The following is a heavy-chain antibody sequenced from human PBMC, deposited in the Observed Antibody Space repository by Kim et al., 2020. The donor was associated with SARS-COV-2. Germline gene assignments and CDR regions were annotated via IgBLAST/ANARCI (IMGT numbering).Heavy chain of an antibody. D-gene: IGHD3-10*01. V-gene: IGHV3-30*04. J-gene: IGHJ4*02. CDR1: GFASRAPP. CDR3: ATDWAAFSSGTYVFDF. Sequence: GGSLRLSGRTSGFASRAPPWNWVAQFQARGLEWVALFSSDGTQKNYANSVRGRFTISRNISKRTFFWQRNSLRPEDTAVYYFATDWAAFSSGTYVFDFWGRGTLVTVSS. CDR2: FSSDGTQK.